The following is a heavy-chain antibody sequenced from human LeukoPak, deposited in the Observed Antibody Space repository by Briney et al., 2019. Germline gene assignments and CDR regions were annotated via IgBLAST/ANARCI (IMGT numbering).Heavy chain of an antibody. V-gene: IGHV5-51*01. CDR3: ARWNLWFVELSGTDV. J-gene: IGHJ4*02. D-gene: IGHD3-10*01. CDR1: GYSFTSYW. CDR2: IYPGDSDT. Sequence: GESLKISCKGSGYSFTSYWIGWVRQMPGKGLEWMGIIYPGDSDTRYSPSFQGQVTISADKSISTAYLQWSSLKASDTAMYYCARWNLWFVELSGTDVWGQGTLVTVSS.